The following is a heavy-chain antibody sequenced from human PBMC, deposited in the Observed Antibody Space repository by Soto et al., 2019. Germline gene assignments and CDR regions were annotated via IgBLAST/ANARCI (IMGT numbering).Heavy chain of an antibody. Sequence: GGSLRLSCAASGFTFSSYGMHWVRQAPGKGLEWVAVISYDGSNKYYADSVKGRFTISRDNSKNTLYLQMNSLRAEDTAVYYCARTSPDTDDAFDSWGQGTMVTFSS. CDR3: ARTSPDTDDAFDS. J-gene: IGHJ3*02. V-gene: IGHV3-30*03. D-gene: IGHD5-18*01. CDR1: GFTFSSYG. CDR2: ISYDGSNK.